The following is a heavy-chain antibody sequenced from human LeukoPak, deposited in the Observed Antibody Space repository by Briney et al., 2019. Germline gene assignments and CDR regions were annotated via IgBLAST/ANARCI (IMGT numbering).Heavy chain of an antibody. CDR1: GFTFSSYS. Sequence: GGSLRLSCAVSGFTFSSYSMNWVRQAPGKGLEWVSSISSSSSYIYYADSVRGRFTISRDNAKNSLYLQMNSLRAEDTAVYYCARLAMVRGPHWFDPWGQGTLVTVSS. CDR2: ISSSSSYI. CDR3: ARLAMVRGPHWFDP. D-gene: IGHD3-10*01. V-gene: IGHV3-21*01. J-gene: IGHJ5*02.